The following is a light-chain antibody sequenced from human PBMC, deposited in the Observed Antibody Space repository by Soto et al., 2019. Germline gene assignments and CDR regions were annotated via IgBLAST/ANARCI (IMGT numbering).Light chain of an antibody. CDR3: MEALQSPLT. J-gene: IGKJ4*01. V-gene: IGKV2-28*01. CDR1: ESLLHSNGYNY. CDR2: LGS. Sequence: DIVMTQSPLSLPVTPGEPASISCRSGESLLHSNGYNYLDWYLQKPGQSPQLLIYLGSSRASGVPDRFSGSGSGTDFTLKISRVEAEDVGVYYCMEALQSPLTSGGATEVDI.